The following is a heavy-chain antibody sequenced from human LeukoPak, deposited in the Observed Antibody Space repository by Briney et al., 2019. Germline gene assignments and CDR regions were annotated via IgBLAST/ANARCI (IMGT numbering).Heavy chain of an antibody. J-gene: IGHJ5*02. V-gene: IGHV4-31*11. Sequence: PSETLSLTCAVYGGSFSGYYWSWIRQHPGKGLEWIGCIYYSGSTYYNPSLKSRVTISVDTSKNQFSLKLSSVTAADTAVYYCARVYPDEGNNWFDPWGQGTLVTVSS. CDR2: IYYSGST. CDR1: GGSFSGYY. CDR3: ARVYPDEGNNWFDP.